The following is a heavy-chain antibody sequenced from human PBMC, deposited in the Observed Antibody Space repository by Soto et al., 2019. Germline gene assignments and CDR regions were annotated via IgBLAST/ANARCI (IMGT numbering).Heavy chain of an antibody. Sequence: PSETLSLTCTVSGGSISSYSWSWIRQPAGKGLEWIGRIYTSGSTNYNPSLKSRVTMSVDTSKNQFSLKLSSVTAADTAVYYCARDRCSGYDCPGGWFDPWGQGTLVTVSS. J-gene: IGHJ5*02. D-gene: IGHD5-12*01. CDR2: IYTSGST. V-gene: IGHV4-4*07. CDR1: GGSISSYS. CDR3: ARDRCSGYDCPGGWFDP.